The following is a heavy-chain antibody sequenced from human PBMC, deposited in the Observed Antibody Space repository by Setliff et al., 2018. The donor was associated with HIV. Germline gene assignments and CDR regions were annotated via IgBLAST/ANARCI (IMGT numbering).Heavy chain of an antibody. CDR1: GFTFSSYG. CDR2: IRYDGSNK. CDR3: ARKLRPGHGVDV. J-gene: IGHJ6*02. Sequence: GSLRLSCAASGFTFSSYGMHWVRQAPGKGLEWVAFIRYDGSNKYYADSVKGRFTISRDNSKNTMYLQMKSLRPEDTAVYYCARKLRPGHGVDVWGQGTTVTVSS. D-gene: IGHD3-10*01. V-gene: IGHV3-30*02.